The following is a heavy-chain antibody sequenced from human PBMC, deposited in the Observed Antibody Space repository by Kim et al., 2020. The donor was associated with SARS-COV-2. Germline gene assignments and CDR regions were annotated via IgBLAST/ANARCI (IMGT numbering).Heavy chain of an antibody. CDR2: INPSGGST. Sequence: ASVKVSCKASGYTFTSYYMHWVRQAPGQGLEWMGIINPSGGSTSYAQKFQGRVTMTRDTSTSTVYMELSSLRSEDTAVYYCAREALAAPMRAQQLGGAFDYWGQGTLVTVSS. J-gene: IGHJ4*02. CDR3: AREALAAPMRAQQLGGAFDY. D-gene: IGHD6-13*01. V-gene: IGHV1-46*01. CDR1: GYTFTSYY.